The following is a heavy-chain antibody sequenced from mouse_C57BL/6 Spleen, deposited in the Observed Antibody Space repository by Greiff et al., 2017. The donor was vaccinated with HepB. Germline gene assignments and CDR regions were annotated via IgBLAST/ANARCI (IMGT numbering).Heavy chain of an antibody. V-gene: IGHV5-16*01. Sequence: EVQRVESEGGLVQPGSSMKLSCTASGFTFSDYYMAWVRQVPEKGLEWVANINYDGSSTYYLDSLKSRFIISRDNAKNILYLQMSSLKSEDTATYYCAREGALDSSGYGFAYWGQGTLVTVSA. J-gene: IGHJ3*01. CDR1: GFTFSDYY. CDR2: INYDGSST. D-gene: IGHD3-2*02. CDR3: AREGALDSSGYGFAY.